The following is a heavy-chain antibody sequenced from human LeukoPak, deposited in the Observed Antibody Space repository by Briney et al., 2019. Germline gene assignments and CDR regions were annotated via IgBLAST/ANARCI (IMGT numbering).Heavy chain of an antibody. D-gene: IGHD5-18*01. CDR2: ISSSSSTI. Sequence: GGSLRLSCAASGFTFSSAWMNWVRQAPGKGLEWVSYISSSSSTIYYADSVKGRFTISRDNAKNSLYLQMNSLRAEDTAVYYCARDREDTAMVSWGQGTLVTVSS. CDR3: ARDREDTAMVS. CDR1: GFTFSSAW. V-gene: IGHV3-48*01. J-gene: IGHJ1*01.